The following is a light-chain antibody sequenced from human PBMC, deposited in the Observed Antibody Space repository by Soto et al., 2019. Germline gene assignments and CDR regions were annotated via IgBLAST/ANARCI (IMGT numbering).Light chain of an antibody. CDR1: QSINRY. V-gene: IGKV1-39*01. CDR2: AAS. CDR3: QHNYITPWT. Sequence: DIQMTQSPSSLSASVGDRVTITCRASQSINRYLNWYQQKPGKAPKLLIYAASSLQSGVPARFRGSGSGTDFTLTISSLQPEDCATYYCQHNYITPWTFGQGTKVEVK. J-gene: IGKJ1*01.